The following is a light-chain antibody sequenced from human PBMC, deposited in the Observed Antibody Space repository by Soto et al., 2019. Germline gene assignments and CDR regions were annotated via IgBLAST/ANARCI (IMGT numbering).Light chain of an antibody. CDR2: DVN. V-gene: IGLV2-8*01. Sequence: QSVLTQPPSASGSPGQSVTISCTGTSSDVGSYDYVSWYQQHPGKAPKLMIYDVNKRPSGVPDRFSGSKSGNTASLTVSGLQAEDESDYYCSSYGGSNNVVFGGGTKLTVL. CDR3: SSYGGSNNVV. J-gene: IGLJ3*02. CDR1: SSDVGSYDY.